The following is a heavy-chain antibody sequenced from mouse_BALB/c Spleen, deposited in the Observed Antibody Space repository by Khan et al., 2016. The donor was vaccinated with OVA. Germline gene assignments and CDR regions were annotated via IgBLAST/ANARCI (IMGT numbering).Heavy chain of an antibody. CDR3: ARPSYDTPNFDV. J-gene: IGHJ1*01. Sequence: VQLQQSGAELVKPGASVKLSCTASDFNIKDTYIHWVKQRPEKGLEWIGRIAPANGNSKYDPNFQGRVTITADTSTNNSYLQLSSLKSEDTAVYYCARPSYDTPNFDVWGPGTTVTVSS. CDR1: DFNIKDTY. D-gene: IGHD2-3*01. CDR2: IAPANGNS. V-gene: IGHV14-3*02.